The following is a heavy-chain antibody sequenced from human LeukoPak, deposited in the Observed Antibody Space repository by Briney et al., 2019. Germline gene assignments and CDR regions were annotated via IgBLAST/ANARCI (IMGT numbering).Heavy chain of an antibody. CDR1: GFTFSSYA. J-gene: IGHJ3*02. Sequence: TGGSLRLSCAASGFTFSSYAMSWVRQAPGKGLEWVSAISGSGGSTYYADSVKGRFSISRDNSKNTVYLQMDSLRPDDTAIYYCAKDTKVAVIFDSFDIWGQGTMVTVSS. CDR2: ISGSGGST. D-gene: IGHD6-19*01. CDR3: AKDTKVAVIFDSFDI. V-gene: IGHV3-23*01.